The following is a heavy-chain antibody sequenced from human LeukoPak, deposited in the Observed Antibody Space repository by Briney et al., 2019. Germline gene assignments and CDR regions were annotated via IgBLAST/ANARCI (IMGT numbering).Heavy chain of an antibody. CDR2: INPYSGGT. Sequence: ASVKVSCKASGYTFTGYYMHWVRQAPGHGLEWIGWINPYSGGTNYAQKFQGRVTMTRDTSISTAYMELSRLRSDDTAVYYCARGGDSSGWYVNYGMDVWGQGTTVTVSS. D-gene: IGHD6-19*01. CDR3: ARGGDSSGWYVNYGMDV. V-gene: IGHV1-2*02. CDR1: GYTFTGYY. J-gene: IGHJ6*02.